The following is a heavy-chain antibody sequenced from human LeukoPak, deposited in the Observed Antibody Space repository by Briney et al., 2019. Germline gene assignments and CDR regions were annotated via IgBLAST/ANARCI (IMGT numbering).Heavy chain of an antibody. CDR2: IIPIFDTA. J-gene: IGHJ4*02. CDR3: ARDSSSFGVNFDY. CDR1: GGTFSSYA. Sequence: SVKVSCKASGGTFSSYAISWVRQAPGQGLEWMGGIIPIFDTANYAQKFQGRVTITADESTSTAYMELSSLRSEDTAVYYCARDSSSFGVNFDYWGQGTLVTVSS. V-gene: IGHV1-69*01. D-gene: IGHD6-6*01.